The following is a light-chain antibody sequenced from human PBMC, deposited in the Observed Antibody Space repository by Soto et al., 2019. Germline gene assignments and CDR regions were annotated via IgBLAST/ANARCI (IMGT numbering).Light chain of an antibody. CDR3: CSYAGSTTFMR. CDR1: SSDVGSYNL. CDR2: EAS. V-gene: IGLV2-23*02. J-gene: IGLJ2*01. Sequence: QSALTQPASVSGSPGQSITISCTGTSSDVGSYNLVSWYQQHPGKAPKLMIYEASERPSGISTRFSGSKSGNTASLTISGLQAEDEADYYCCSYAGSTTFMRFGGGTKLTVL.